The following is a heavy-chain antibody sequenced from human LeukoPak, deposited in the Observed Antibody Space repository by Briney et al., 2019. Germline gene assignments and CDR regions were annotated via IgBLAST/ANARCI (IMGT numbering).Heavy chain of an antibody. CDR3: ARSQTGTWETYYFDY. J-gene: IGHJ4*02. CDR1: GFTFSSYE. Sequence: GGSLRLSCAASGFTFSSYEMNWVRQAPGKGLEWVSYISSSGSTIYYADSVKGRFTISRDNAKNSLSLQMTNLSAEDTAVYYCARSQTGTWETYYFDYWGQGTLVTVSS. CDR2: ISSSGSTI. D-gene: IGHD1-1*01. V-gene: IGHV3-48*03.